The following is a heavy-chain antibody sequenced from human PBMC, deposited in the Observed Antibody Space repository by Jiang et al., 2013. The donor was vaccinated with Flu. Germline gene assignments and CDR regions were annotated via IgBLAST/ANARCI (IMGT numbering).Heavy chain of an antibody. CDR3: GRESLGHWIDY. CDR2: INTNTGNP. V-gene: IGHV7-4-1*02. J-gene: IGHJ4*02. Sequence: QSGSELKKPGTSVKVSCKTSGYSFSNYAMNWVRQAPGQGLEWMGWINTNTGNPTYAQVFTGRFVFSLDTSVSTTYLEINNLKAEDTAIYYCGRESLGHWIDYWGQGTLVTVSS. D-gene: IGHD1-1*01. CDR1: GYSFSNYA.